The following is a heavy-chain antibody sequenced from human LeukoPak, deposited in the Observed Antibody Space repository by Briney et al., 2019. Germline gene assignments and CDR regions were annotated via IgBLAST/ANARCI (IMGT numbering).Heavy chain of an antibody. CDR3: AKVGSSWYTTLTYFDY. CDR2: ISGSGGST. Sequence: GGSLRLSCAASGFIFCTYGMNWVRQAPGKGLEWVSAISGSGGSTYYADSVKGRFTISRDNSKNTLYLQMNSLRAEDTAVYYCAKVGSSWYTTLTYFDYWGQGILVTVSS. J-gene: IGHJ4*02. V-gene: IGHV3-23*01. CDR1: GFIFCTYG. D-gene: IGHD6-13*01.